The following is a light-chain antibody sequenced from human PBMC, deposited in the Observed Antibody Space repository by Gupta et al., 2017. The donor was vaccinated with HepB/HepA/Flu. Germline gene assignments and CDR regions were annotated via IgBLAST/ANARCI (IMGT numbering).Light chain of an antibody. Sequence: QSVLTQPPSVSEVPGQRVTISCSGSSSNTGNNAVNWYQQLPGAAPRLIIYSNNLRPSAVYDRFSGSKSGTSASLVIRGLQSEDEAHYYCATWDDSLNGVTFGGGTQLTVL. CDR3: ATWDDSLNGVT. V-gene: IGLV1-36*01. CDR2: SNN. CDR1: SSNTGNNA. J-gene: IGLJ2*01.